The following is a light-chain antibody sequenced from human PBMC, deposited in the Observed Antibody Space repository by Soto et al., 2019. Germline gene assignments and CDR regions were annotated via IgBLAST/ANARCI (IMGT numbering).Light chain of an antibody. CDR3: FSYAGTYTWV. J-gene: IGLJ3*02. Sequence: QSALTQPRSVSGSPGQSVTISCTGTSSDVGAYNRVSWFQQYPGKAPKLMIFDVNKRPSGVPDRFSASKSGNTASLTISGLRTDDEADYYCFSYAGTYTWVFGGGTKVTVL. CDR2: DVN. V-gene: IGLV2-11*01. CDR1: SSDVGAYNR.